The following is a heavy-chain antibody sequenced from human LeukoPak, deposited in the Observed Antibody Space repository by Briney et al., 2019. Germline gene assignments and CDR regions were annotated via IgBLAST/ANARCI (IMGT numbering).Heavy chain of an antibody. V-gene: IGHV3-48*04. J-gene: IGHJ4*02. CDR2: ISSSSSTI. D-gene: IGHD6-13*01. Sequence: GGSLRLSFAASGFTFSSYSMNWVRQAPGKGLEWVSYISSSSSTIYYADSVKGRFTISRDNAKNSLYLQMNSLRAEDTAVYYCARVFRPSSSWYFYFDYWGQGTLVTVSS. CDR1: GFTFSSYS. CDR3: ARVFRPSSSWYFYFDY.